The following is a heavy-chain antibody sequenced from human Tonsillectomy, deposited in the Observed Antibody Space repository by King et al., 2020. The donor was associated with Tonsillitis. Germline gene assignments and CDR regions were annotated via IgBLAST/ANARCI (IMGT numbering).Heavy chain of an antibody. V-gene: IGHV1-46*03. J-gene: IGHJ4*02. Sequence: QLVQSGAEVKKPGASVKVSCKASGYTFTSRYIHWVRQAPGLGLEWMGIINPSGGRTTYTQKFQGRVTMTRDTSTSTVYMELNSLRSEDTAVYFCTRGFRTGDFDYWGQGTLVIVSS. CDR2: INPSGGRT. CDR3: TRGFRTGDFDY. CDR1: GYTFTSRY. D-gene: IGHD3/OR15-3a*01.